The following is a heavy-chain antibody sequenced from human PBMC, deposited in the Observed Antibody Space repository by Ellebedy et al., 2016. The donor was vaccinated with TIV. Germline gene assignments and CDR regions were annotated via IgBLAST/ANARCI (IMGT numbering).Heavy chain of an antibody. D-gene: IGHD3/OR15-3a*01. Sequence: ASVKVSCKASGGTLNSYAIRWVRQAPGQGLEWMGAIIPIFGTTNYGQTFQGGVTITAGVSTSTAYLELSTLRSEDTAVYFCARSVNLLLADLADVWGQGTTVIVSS. CDR1: GGTLNSYA. CDR3: ARSVNLLLADLADV. J-gene: IGHJ6*02. CDR2: IIPIFGTT. V-gene: IGHV1-69*13.